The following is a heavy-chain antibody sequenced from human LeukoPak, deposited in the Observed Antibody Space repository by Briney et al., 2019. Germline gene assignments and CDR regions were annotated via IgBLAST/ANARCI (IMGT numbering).Heavy chain of an antibody. CDR2: IKPDGSAK. J-gene: IGHJ4*02. Sequence: GGSLRLSCTASGFTFGDYAVTWFRQAPGQGLEWVANIKPDGSAKYCVDSVKGRFTISRDNAKNSLYLQMNSLRVEDTAVYYCARGPGFLTDYWGQGTLVTVSS. D-gene: IGHD3-3*01. V-gene: IGHV3-7*01. CDR3: ARGPGFLTDY. CDR1: GFTFGDYA.